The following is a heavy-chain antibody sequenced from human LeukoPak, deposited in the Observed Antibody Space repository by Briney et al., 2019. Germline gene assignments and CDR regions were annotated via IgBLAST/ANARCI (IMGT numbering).Heavy chain of an antibody. CDR1: GFTFSSYA. CDR3: ARVPKSLLLYFDY. D-gene: IGHD1-26*01. V-gene: IGHV3-30*04. CDR2: ISYDGSNK. J-gene: IGHJ4*02. Sequence: GGSLRLSCAASGFTFSSYAMHWVRQAPGKGLEWVAVISYDGSNKYYADSVKGRFTTSRDNSKNTLYLQMNSLRAEDTAVYYCARVPKSLLLYFDYWGQGTLVTVSS.